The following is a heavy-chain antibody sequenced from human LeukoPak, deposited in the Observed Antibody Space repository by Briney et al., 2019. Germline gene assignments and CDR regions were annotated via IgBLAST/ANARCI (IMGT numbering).Heavy chain of an antibody. CDR1: GYTLTGYP. CDR2: IIPNSGAT. V-gene: IGHV1-2*02. J-gene: IGHJ4*02. CDR3: TREDY. Sequence: ASVKVSCKASGYTLTGYPILWVRQAPGQGLEWMGWIIPNSGATTYAQKFQGRVTMTRDTSISTAFMELSSLRSDDTAVYYCTREDYWGQGTPVTVSS.